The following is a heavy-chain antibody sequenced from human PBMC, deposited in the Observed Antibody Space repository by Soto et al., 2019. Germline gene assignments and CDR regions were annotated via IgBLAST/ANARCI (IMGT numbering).Heavy chain of an antibody. CDR3: ARGRSDMTTVPRCDAFDI. CDR2: IWYDGSNK. V-gene: IGHV3-33*01. D-gene: IGHD4-17*01. J-gene: IGHJ3*02. CDR1: GFTFSSYG. Sequence: GGSLRLSCAASGFTFSSYGMHWVRQAPGKGLEWVAVIWYDGSNKYYADSVKGRFTISRDNSKNTLYLQMNSLRAEDTAVYYCARGRSDMTTVPRCDAFDIWGQGTMVTVSS.